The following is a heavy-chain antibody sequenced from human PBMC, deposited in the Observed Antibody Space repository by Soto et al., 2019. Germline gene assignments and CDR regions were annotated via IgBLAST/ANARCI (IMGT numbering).Heavy chain of an antibody. Sequence: PSETLSLTCAVYGGSFSGYYWSWIRQPPGKGLEWIGEINHSGSTNYNPSLKSRVTISVDTSKNQFSLKLGSVTAADTAVYYCARRDLGDWNGFGLGHGHNFDYWGQGTLVTVSS. CDR1: GGSFSGYY. CDR2: INHSGST. J-gene: IGHJ4*02. CDR3: ARRDLGDWNGFGLGHGHNFDY. D-gene: IGHD1-1*01. V-gene: IGHV4-34*01.